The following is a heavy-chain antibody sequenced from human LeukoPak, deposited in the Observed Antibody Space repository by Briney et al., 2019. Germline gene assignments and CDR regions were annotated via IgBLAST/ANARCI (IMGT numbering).Heavy chain of an antibody. CDR3: AKDLMEVVATTPITPFDY. D-gene: IGHD5-12*01. J-gene: IGHJ4*02. Sequence: SGGSLRLSCAASGFTFSSYAMSWVRQAPGKGLEWVSAISGSGGSTYYADSVKGRFTISRDNSKNTLYLQMNSLRAEDTAVYYCAKDLMEVVATTPITPFDYWGQGTLVTVSS. V-gene: IGHV3-23*01. CDR2: ISGSGGST. CDR1: GFTFSSYA.